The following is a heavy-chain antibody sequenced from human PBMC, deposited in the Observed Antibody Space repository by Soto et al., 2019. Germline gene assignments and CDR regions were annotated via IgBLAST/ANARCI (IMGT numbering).Heavy chain of an antibody. D-gene: IGHD3-16*01. Sequence: GGSLRLSCAASGFTFSSYAMSWVRQAPGKGLEWVSAISGSGGSTYYADSVKGRFTISRDNSKNTLYLQMNSLRAEDTAVYYCAKGPRGGYVVYMDVWGKGTTVTVSS. J-gene: IGHJ6*03. V-gene: IGHV3-23*01. CDR3: AKGPRGGYVVYMDV. CDR1: GFTFSSYA. CDR2: ISGSGGST.